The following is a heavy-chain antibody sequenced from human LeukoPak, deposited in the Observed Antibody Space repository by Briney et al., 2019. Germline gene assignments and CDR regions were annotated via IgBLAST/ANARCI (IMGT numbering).Heavy chain of an antibody. Sequence: SETLSLTCTVSGGSISSSSYYWGWIRQPPGKGLEWIGSIYYSGSTYYNPSLKSRVTISVDTSKNQSSLKLSSVTAADTAVYYCARDDMVYARSNWFDPWGQGTLVTVSS. J-gene: IGHJ5*02. CDR1: GGSISSSSYY. CDR2: IYYSGST. CDR3: ARDDMVYARSNWFDP. D-gene: IGHD2-8*01. V-gene: IGHV4-39*07.